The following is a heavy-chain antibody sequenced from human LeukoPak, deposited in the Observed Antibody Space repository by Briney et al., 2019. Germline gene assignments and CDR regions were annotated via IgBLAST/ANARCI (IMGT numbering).Heavy chain of an antibody. V-gene: IGHV4-59*01. CDR1: GGSTTGYY. CDR2: IYYSGST. Sequence: SETLSLTCTVSGGSTTGYYWSWIRQPPGKGLEWIGYIYYSGSTNYNPSLKSRVTISVDTSKNQFSLKLSSVTAADTAVYYCARELLAYCGGDCYGALDPWGQGTLVTVSS. D-gene: IGHD2-21*02. J-gene: IGHJ5*02. CDR3: ARELLAYCGGDCYGALDP.